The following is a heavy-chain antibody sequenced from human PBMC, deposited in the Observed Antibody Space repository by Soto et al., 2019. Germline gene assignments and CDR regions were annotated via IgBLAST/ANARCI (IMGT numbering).Heavy chain of an antibody. V-gene: IGHV3-73*01. CDR2: IRSKANSYAQ. J-gene: IGHJ6*02. CDR1: GFTFSGSA. D-gene: IGHD2-21*01. Sequence: GGSLRLSCAASGFTFSGSAMHWVRQASGKGLEWVGRIRSKANSYAQAYAASVKGRFTISRDDSKNTAYLQMNSLKTEDTAVYYCTHSSGHIPGHYYYYGMDVWGQGTTVTVSS. CDR3: THSSGHIPGHYYYYGMDV.